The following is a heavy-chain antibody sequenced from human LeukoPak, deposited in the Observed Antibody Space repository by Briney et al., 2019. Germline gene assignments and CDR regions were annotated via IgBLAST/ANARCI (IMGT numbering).Heavy chain of an antibody. V-gene: IGHV3-21*01. Sequence: GGSLRLSCAASGFTFSSYSMNWVRQAPGKGLEWVSSISSSSSYIYYADSVEGRFTISRDNAKNSLYLQMNSLRAEDTAVYYCARDRGSCSSTSCYAPFDYWGQGTLVTVSS. CDR3: ARDRGSCSSTSCYAPFDY. CDR2: ISSSSSYI. D-gene: IGHD2-2*01. CDR1: GFTFSSYS. J-gene: IGHJ4*02.